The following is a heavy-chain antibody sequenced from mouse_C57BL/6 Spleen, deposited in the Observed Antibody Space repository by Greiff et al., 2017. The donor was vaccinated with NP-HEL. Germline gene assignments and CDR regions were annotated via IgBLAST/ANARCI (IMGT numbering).Heavy chain of an antibody. J-gene: IGHJ3*01. CDR1: GYTFTSYW. D-gene: IGHD2-4*01. CDR3: ARRGYDYDDGAWFAY. V-gene: IGHV1-52*01. Sequence: QVQLQQPGAELVRPGSSVKLSCKASGYTFTSYWMHWVKQRPIQGLEWIGNIDPSDSETHYNQKFKDKATLTVDKSSSTAYMQLSSLTSEDSAVYYCARRGYDYDDGAWFAYWGQGTLVTVSA. CDR2: IDPSDSET.